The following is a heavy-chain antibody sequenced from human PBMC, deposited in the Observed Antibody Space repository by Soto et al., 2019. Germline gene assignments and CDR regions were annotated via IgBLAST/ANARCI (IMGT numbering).Heavy chain of an antibody. V-gene: IGHV4-31*03. CDR2: LSDSGST. Sequence: QVQLQESGPGLVMPSQTLSLTCTVSGASISSAGYYWSWIRQHPGKGLEWIGFLSDSGSTYYAPPVKSRVTISADTSENQFSLKLTSVTAADTAVYYCARGLPLGYYDSGVYSTQYFFDYWGQGTLVTVSS. CDR1: GASISSAGYY. CDR3: ARGLPLGYYDSGVYSTQYFFDY. D-gene: IGHD3-22*01. J-gene: IGHJ4*02.